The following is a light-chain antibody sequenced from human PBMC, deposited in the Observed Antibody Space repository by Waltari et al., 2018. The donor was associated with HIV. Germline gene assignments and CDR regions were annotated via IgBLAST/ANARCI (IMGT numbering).Light chain of an antibody. J-gene: IGLJ3*02. CDR2: EVS. CDR1: RSDVRSDNL. V-gene: IGLV2-23*02. Sequence: QSALTQPASVSGSPGPSITISCTGTRSDVRSDNLVSWYQHHPGKATKLIISEVSKRPSGVSNRFSGSKSGTTASLTISGLQAEDEADYHCCSYAHNDPWVFGGGTRLTVL. CDR3: CSYAHNDPWV.